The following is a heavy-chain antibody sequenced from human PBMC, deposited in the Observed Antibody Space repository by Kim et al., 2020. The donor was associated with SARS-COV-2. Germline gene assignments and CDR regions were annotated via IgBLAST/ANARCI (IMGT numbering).Heavy chain of an antibody. CDR3: ARVSARGYMALYGMDV. D-gene: IGHD5-12*01. Sequence: SLKRRVTISVDTSKNQFSLKLSSVTAADTAVYYCARVSARGYMALYGMDVWGQGTTVTVSS. J-gene: IGHJ6*02. V-gene: IGHV4-39*07.